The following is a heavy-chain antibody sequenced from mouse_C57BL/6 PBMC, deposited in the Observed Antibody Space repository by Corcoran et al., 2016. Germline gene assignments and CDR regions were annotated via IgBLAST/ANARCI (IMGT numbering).Heavy chain of an antibody. CDR3: ARPGSRSYFDY. CDR2: INPNNGGT. Sequence: EVQLQQSGPELVKPGASVKISYKASGYTFTDYYMNWVKQSHGKSLEWIGDINPNNGGTSYNQKFKGKATLTVDKSSSTAYMELRSLTSEDSAVYYCARPGSRSYFDYWGQGTTLTVSS. J-gene: IGHJ2*01. V-gene: IGHV1-26*01. CDR1: GYTFTDYY. D-gene: IGHD2-14*01.